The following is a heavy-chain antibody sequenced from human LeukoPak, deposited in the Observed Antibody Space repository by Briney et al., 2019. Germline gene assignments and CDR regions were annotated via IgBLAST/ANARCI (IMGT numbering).Heavy chain of an antibody. D-gene: IGHD3-22*01. CDR2: ISGDGGST. CDR3: ARDHYDSSGYLFDY. Sequence: GGSLRLSCGASGLTFNDYAMHWVRKSPGKGLEWVSLISGDGGSTYYVDSVKGRFTISRDNSKNSLYLQMNSLRTEDTALYYCARDHYDSSGYLFDYWGQGTLVIVSS. J-gene: IGHJ4*02. V-gene: IGHV3-43*02. CDR1: GLTFNDYA.